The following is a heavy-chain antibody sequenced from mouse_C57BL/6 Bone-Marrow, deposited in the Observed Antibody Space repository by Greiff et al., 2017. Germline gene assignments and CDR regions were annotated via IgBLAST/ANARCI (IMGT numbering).Heavy chain of an antibody. CDR1: GYAFSSSW. D-gene: IGHD2-4*01. V-gene: IGHV1-82*01. CDR3: ARSGYDFLFDY. J-gene: IGHJ2*01. CDR2: IYPGDGDT. Sequence: QVQLQQSGPELVKPGASVKISCKASGYAFSSSWMNWVKQRPGKGLEWIGRIYPGDGDTNYNGKFKGKATLTADKSSSTAYMQLSSLPAEDSAVCFCARSGYDFLFDYWGQGTTLTVSS.